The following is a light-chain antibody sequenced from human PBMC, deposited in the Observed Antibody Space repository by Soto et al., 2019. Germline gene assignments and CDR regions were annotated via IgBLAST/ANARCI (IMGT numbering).Light chain of an antibody. J-gene: IGLJ1*01. CDR2: GNS. Sequence: QPVLTQPPSVSGAPGQRVTISCTGSSSNIGAGYDVHWYQQLPGTAPKPLIFGNSNRPSGVPDRISGSKSGTSASLAITGLQAEDEAEYYCQSYDSSLSGDVFGTGTKLTVL. CDR1: SSNIGAGYD. V-gene: IGLV1-40*01. CDR3: QSYDSSLSGDV.